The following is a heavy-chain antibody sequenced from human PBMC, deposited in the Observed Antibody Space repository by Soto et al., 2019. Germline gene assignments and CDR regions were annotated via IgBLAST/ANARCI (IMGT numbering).Heavy chain of an antibody. Sequence: QVQLQESGPGLVEPSQTLSLTCSVSGGSMRSEGYYWSWIRQHPGKGLEWIGYIYYSGLTDYNPSLKSRLTISVDKSKNEFYLKMRSVTAADTAVYYCAYLRGFTGYPCDWGQGTLVTVSS. D-gene: IGHD3-16*01. CDR2: IYYSGLT. CDR1: GGSMRSEGYY. V-gene: IGHV4-31*03. J-gene: IGHJ4*02. CDR3: AYLRGFTGYPCD.